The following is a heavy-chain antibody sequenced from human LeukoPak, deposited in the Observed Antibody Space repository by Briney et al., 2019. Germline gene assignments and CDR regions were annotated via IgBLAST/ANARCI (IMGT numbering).Heavy chain of an antibody. D-gene: IGHD4-11*01. CDR1: GGSFSGYY. CDR3: ARDTTVTTSQAFDI. J-gene: IGHJ3*02. CDR2: IYYSGST. V-gene: IGHV4-30-4*01. Sequence: ASETLSLTCAVYGGSFSGYYWSWIRQPPGKGLEWIGYIYYSGSTYYNPSLKSRVTISVDTSKNQFSLKLSSVTAADTAVYYCARDTTVTTSQAFDIWGQGTMVTVSS.